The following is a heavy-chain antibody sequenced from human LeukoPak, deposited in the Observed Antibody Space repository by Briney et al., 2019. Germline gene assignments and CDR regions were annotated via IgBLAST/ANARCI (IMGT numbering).Heavy chain of an antibody. V-gene: IGHV3-66*01. J-gene: IGHJ4*02. CDR3: ARDHGIFDY. CDR2: VYSGGST. CDR1: GFTVSANY. Sequence: GGSLRLSCAASGFTVSANYVTWVRQAPGKGVEWVSVVYSGGSTYYADSVKGRFTISRDNCKKKLYVQKKSLSADDTAVYYCARDHGIFDYWGQGTLVTVSS.